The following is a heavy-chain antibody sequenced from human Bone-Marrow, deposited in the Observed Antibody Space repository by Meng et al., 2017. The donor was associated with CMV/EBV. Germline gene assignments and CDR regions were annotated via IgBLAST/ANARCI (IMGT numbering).Heavy chain of an antibody. CDR2: IIPIFGTA. J-gene: IGHJ6*01. CDR3: ARDDFGSPPYYYGMDD. CDR1: GGTFSSYA. V-gene: IGHV1-69*05. D-gene: IGHD4/OR15-4a*01. Sequence: SVKVSCKASGGTFSSYAISWVRQAPGQGLEWMGGIIPIFGTANYAQKFQGRVTITTDESTSTAYMELSSLRSEDTAVYYCARDDFGSPPYYYGMDDWGQGATVTGSS.